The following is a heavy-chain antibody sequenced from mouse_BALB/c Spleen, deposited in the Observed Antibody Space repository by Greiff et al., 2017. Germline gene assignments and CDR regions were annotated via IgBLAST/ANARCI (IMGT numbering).Heavy chain of an antibody. CDR1: GDSITSGY. J-gene: IGHJ4*01. V-gene: IGHV3-8*02. CDR3: ARSKTWGYAMDY. CDR2: ISYSGST. D-gene: IGHD4-1*01. Sequence: EVQLVESGPSLVKPSQTLSLTCSVTGDSITSGYWNWIRKFPGNKLEYMGYISYSGSTYYNPSLKSRISIVRDTSKTKYYLQLNSMTTEDTATYYCARSKTWGYAMDYWGQGTSVTVSS.